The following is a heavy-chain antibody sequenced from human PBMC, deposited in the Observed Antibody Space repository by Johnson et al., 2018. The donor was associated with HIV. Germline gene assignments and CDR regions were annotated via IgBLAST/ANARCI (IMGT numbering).Heavy chain of an antibody. J-gene: IGHJ3*02. CDR3: VRDLSFDSIGYSHAFYI. D-gene: IGHD3-22*01. CDR1: GFMFDDYA. CDR2: IDWTGANA. V-gene: IGHV3-20*04. Sequence: VQLVESGGGVERPGESLRLSCVGSGFMFDDYAMSWVRQVPGKGLEWVSGIDWTGANAGYADSVKGRFNIFRDNAKNSLYIQMNSLRVEYTALYYCVRDLSFDSIGYSHAFYIWGQGTMVTVSS.